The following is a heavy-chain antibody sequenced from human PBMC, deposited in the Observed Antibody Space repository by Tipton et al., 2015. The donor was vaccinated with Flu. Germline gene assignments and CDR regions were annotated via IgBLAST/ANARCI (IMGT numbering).Heavy chain of an antibody. CDR2: ISQDGNSR. D-gene: IGHD6-19*01. Sequence: QLVQSGGGVVQPGGSLRLPCPTSGSYVMHWVRQAPGKGLEWVAAISQDGNSRYYGDSVKGRFTISRDNSKDMVHLQMNSLRGEGTAVYYCVRGEYSSGWCDVFDVWDQGTMVTVSS. CDR1: GSYV. J-gene: IGHJ3*01. CDR3: VRGEYSSGWCDVFDV. V-gene: IGHV3-30-3*01.